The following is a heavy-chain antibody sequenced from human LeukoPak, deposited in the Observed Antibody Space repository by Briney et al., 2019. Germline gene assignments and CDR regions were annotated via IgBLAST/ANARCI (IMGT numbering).Heavy chain of an antibody. V-gene: IGHV3-30*04. D-gene: IGHD3-3*01. CDR1: GFTFSIFP. CDR3: ARDLELSAVYYFDS. Sequence: PGGSLRLSYEASGFTFSIFPMHWVRQAPGKGLEWVALISSGSEKYYADSVKGRFTISRDNSKNMLYLQMNSLRADDTAVYYCARDLELSAVYYFDSWGQGTLVIVSS. CDR2: ISSGSEK. J-gene: IGHJ4*02.